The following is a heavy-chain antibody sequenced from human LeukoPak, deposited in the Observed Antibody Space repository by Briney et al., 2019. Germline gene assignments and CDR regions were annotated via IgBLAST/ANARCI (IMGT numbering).Heavy chain of an antibody. CDR1: GGSISSYY. CDR2: IYYSGST. D-gene: IGHD5-12*01. V-gene: IGHV4-59*01. CDR3: VRMRGYSGYDKNYYYYGMDV. J-gene: IGHJ6*02. Sequence: SETLSLTCTVSGGSISSYYWSWIRQPPGKGLEWIGYIYYSGSTNYNPSLKSRVTISVDTSKNQFSLKLSSVTAADTAVYYCVRMRGYSGYDKNYYYYGMDVWGQGTTVTVSS.